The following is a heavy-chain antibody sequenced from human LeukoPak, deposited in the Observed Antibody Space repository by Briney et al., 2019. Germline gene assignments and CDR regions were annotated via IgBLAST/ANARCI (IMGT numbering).Heavy chain of an antibody. V-gene: IGHV1-46*01. CDR1: GYTFTSYY. CDR3: ARRGYCSSTSCYADFDY. J-gene: IGHJ4*02. D-gene: IGHD2-2*01. CDR2: INPSGGST. Sequence: ASVKVSCKASGYTFTSYYMHWVRQAPGQGLEWMGIINPSGGSTSYAQKFQGRVTMTRDTSTSTVYMELSSLRSEDTAVYYCARRGYCSSTSCYADFDYWGQGTLVTVSS.